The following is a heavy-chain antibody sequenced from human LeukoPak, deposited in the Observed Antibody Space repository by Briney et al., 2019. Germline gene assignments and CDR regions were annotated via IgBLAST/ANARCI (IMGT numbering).Heavy chain of an antibody. D-gene: IGHD2-2*01. Sequence: GESLKISCKGSGYSFTGYWIGWVRQVRGKGLEWMGIIYPGDSDTRYSPSFQGQVTISADKSISTAYLQWSSLKASDTAMYYCARLTADIVVVPAAMDVWGQGTTVTVSS. CDR2: IYPGDSDT. CDR1: GYSFTGYW. CDR3: ARLTADIVVVPAAMDV. V-gene: IGHV5-51*01. J-gene: IGHJ6*02.